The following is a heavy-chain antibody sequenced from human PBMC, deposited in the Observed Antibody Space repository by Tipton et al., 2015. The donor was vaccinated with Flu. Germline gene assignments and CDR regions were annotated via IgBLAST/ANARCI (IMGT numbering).Heavy chain of an antibody. Sequence: TLSLTCTVSGGSISSYYWSWIRQPPGKGLEWIGYIYYSGSTNYNPSLKSRVTISVDTSKNQFSLKLSSVTAADTAVYYCASEYYYDAFDIWGQGTMVTVSS. V-gene: IGHV4-59*08. CDR3: ASEYYYDAFDI. CDR2: IYYSGST. J-gene: IGHJ3*02. CDR1: GGSISSYY. D-gene: IGHD3-10*01.